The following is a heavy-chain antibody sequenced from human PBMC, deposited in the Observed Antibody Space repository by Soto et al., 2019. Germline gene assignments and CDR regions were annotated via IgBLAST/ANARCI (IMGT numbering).Heavy chain of an antibody. Sequence: PSVTLSLTCTVTGGAISSYYWSWIRQPPRKGLEWIGYIYYSGSTNYNPSLKSRVTISVDTSKNQFSLKLSSVTAADTAVYYCASSHYDILTGYYNGDYYYYGMDVWGQGTTVT. D-gene: IGHD3-9*01. CDR2: IYYSGST. CDR3: ASSHYDILTGYYNGDYYYYGMDV. V-gene: IGHV4-59*01. J-gene: IGHJ6*02. CDR1: GGAISSYY.